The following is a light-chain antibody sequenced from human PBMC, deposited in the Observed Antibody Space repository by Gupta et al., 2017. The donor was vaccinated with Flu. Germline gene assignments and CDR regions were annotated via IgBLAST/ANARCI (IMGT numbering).Light chain of an antibody. CDR3: QVWDTSTDHWL. V-gene: IGLV3-21*02. CDR1: NIGSET. Sequence: SFVLTQPPSVSVAPGQTANMACGGDNIGSETVHWYQQKPGQAPVLVLYDDDFRTSGIPERFSGSNSGNTATLTISRVEAGDEADYYCQVWDTSTDHWLFGGGTILTVL. J-gene: IGLJ3*02. CDR2: DDD.